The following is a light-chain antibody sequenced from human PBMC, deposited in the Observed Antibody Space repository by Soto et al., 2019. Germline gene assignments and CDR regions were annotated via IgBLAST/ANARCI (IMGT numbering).Light chain of an antibody. CDR1: QSVSSSY. CDR3: QQYGSSPPIT. Sequence: EIVLTQSPGTLSLSPGERATLSCRASQSVSSSYLAWYQQKPGQAPRLLIYGASSRATGIPDRFSGSGSGTDFTIPISRLEPEDFAVYYCQQYGSSPPITFGQGTRLEIK. J-gene: IGKJ5*01. V-gene: IGKV3-20*01. CDR2: GAS.